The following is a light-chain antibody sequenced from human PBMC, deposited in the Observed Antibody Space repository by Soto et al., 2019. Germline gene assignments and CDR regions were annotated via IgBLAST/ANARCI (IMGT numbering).Light chain of an antibody. CDR3: QQRSNWPPRIT. Sequence: EIVLTQSPATLSLSPGERATLSCRASQSLSSYLAWYQQTPGQAPRLLIYDASNRATGIPARFSGSGSGTEFTLTISSLQSEDFAVYYCQQRSNWPPRITFGQGTRLEIK. CDR1: QSLSSY. J-gene: IGKJ5*01. V-gene: IGKV3-11*01. CDR2: DAS.